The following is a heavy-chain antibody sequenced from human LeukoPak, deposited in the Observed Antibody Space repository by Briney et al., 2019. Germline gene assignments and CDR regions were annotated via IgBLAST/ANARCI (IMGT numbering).Heavy chain of an antibody. CDR2: INSDGSST. D-gene: IGHD3-3*01. CDR3: ARDPADFWSGYYPGY. CDR1: GFTFSSYW. Sequence: PGGSLRLSCAASGFTFSSYWMHWVRHAPGKGLVWVSRINSDGSSTSYADSVKGRFTISRDNAKNTLYLQMNSLRAEDTAVYYCARDPADFWSGYYPGYWGQGTLVTVSS. V-gene: IGHV3-74*01. J-gene: IGHJ4*02.